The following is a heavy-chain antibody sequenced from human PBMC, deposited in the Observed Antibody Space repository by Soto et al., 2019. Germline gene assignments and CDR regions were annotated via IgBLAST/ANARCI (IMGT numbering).Heavy chain of an antibody. J-gene: IGHJ4*02. CDR2: IYYSGST. Sequence: SETLSLTCPVFGRSISSYSWSWIRQPPGKGLEWIGYIYYSGSTNYNPSLKSRVTISVDTSKNQFSLKLSSVTAADTAVYYCARGSTTEKVDSWGQGILVTVSS. V-gene: IGHV4-59*01. CDR3: ARGSTTEKVDS. CDR1: GRSISSYS.